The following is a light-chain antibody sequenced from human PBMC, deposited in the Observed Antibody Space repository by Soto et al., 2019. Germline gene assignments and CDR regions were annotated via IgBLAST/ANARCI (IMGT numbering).Light chain of an antibody. CDR2: AAT. Sequence: DIQMTQSPTSLSASVGDSVTITCRASQRIGSYVIWYQQKPGKAPKLLISAATNLEDGVPPRFSGSGSGTDFSLTISSLQPEDFATYYCQQSYSTPPITFGPGTRLEIK. J-gene: IGKJ5*01. CDR3: QQSYSTPPIT. V-gene: IGKV1-39*01. CDR1: QRIGSY.